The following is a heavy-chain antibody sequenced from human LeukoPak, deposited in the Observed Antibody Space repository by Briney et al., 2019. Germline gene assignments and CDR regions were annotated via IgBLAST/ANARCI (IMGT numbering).Heavy chain of an antibody. D-gene: IGHD3-16*01. Sequence: GGSLRLSCAASGFTFSSYAMHWVRQAPGKGLEYVSAISSNGGTTYYANSVKGRFTISRGNSKNTLYLQMGSLRAEDMAVYYCARSGGWGYFGYWGQGTLVTVSS. J-gene: IGHJ4*02. V-gene: IGHV3-64*01. CDR3: ARSGGWGYFGY. CDR1: GFTFSSYA. CDR2: ISSNGGTT.